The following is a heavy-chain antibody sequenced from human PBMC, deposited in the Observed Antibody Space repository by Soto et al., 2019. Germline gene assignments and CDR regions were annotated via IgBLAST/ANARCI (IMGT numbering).Heavy chain of an antibody. D-gene: IGHD2-15*01. V-gene: IGHV4-34*01. Sequence: PSETLSLTCAVYGGSFSGYYWSWIRQPPGKGLEWIGEINHSGSTNSNPSLKSRVTISVDTSKNQFSLKLSSVTAADTAVYYCARGSCSSGGSCYSRKYYYYYGMDVWGQGTTVTVSS. J-gene: IGHJ6*02. CDR2: INHSGST. CDR3: ARGSCSSGGSCYSRKYYYYYGMDV. CDR1: GGSFSGYY.